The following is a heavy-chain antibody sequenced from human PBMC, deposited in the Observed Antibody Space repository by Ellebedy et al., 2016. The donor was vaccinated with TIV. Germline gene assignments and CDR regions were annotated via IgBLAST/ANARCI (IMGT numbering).Heavy chain of an antibody. Sequence: MPGGSLRLSCPVSGGSTSSQSWSWIRPPPGKGLEWIGHIYYMGSTDYNTSLRSRVTISLDKSKNQFSLNLTSVTAADTAVYYCARATRGYFYYGMDVWGQGTTVIVSS. CDR1: GGSTSSQS. D-gene: IGHD3-10*01. J-gene: IGHJ6*02. CDR2: IYYMGST. CDR3: ARATRGYFYYGMDV. V-gene: IGHV4-59*11.